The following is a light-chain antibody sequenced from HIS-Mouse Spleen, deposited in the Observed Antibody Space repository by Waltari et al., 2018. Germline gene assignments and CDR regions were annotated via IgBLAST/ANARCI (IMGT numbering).Light chain of an antibody. V-gene: IGLV2-14*03. CDR3: SSYTSSSSYWV. CDR2: DVR. Sequence: QSALTQPASVSGSPGQSITISCTGTSSDVGGYNYVSWYQPHPGQAPKPMIYDVRNRPSGVSDRFSTSKSGNTASLTISGIQAQDEADYYCSSYTSSSSYWVFGGGTKLTVL. J-gene: IGLJ3*02. CDR1: SSDVGGYNY.